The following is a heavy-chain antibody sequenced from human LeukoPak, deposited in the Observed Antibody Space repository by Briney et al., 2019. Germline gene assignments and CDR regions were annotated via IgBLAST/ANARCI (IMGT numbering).Heavy chain of an antibody. CDR2: ISAYNGNT. Sequence: ASVKVSCKASGGTFSTYAISWVRQAPGQGLEWMGWISAYNGNTNYAQKLQGRVTMTTDTSTSTAYMELRSLRSDDTAVYYCARGYPRSTAFDIWGQGTMVTVSS. J-gene: IGHJ3*02. D-gene: IGHD1-1*01. V-gene: IGHV1-18*01. CDR3: ARGYPRSTAFDI. CDR1: GGTFSTYA.